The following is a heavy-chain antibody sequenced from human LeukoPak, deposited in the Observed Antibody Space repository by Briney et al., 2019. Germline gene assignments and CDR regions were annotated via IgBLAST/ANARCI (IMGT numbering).Heavy chain of an antibody. V-gene: IGHV3-33*06. Sequence: GGSLRLSCAASGFTFSNSGMHWVRQAPGKGLEWVAVIWNDGTTQFYADSVKGRFTISRDNSKNTLFLQMNSLRADDTAVYYCAKVLYSTTYYYFDLWGRGTLVTVSS. CDR2: IWNDGTTQ. D-gene: IGHD2/OR15-2a*01. CDR3: AKVLYSTTYYYFDL. CDR1: GFTFSNSG. J-gene: IGHJ2*01.